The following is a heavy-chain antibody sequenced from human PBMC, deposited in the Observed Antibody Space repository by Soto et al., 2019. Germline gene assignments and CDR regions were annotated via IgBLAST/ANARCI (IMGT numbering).Heavy chain of an antibody. CDR3: ARESGPGSFDWFDA. CDR2: IHYGGST. J-gene: IGHJ5*02. CDR1: GGSLSGGGNY. D-gene: IGHD3-10*01. Sequence: SETLSLTCAVSGGSLSGGGNYWSWIRQLPGKGLEWIGHIHYGGSTYYSPSFKSRVILSVDTSKSQFSLNLTSVTAADTAVYFCARESGPGSFDWFDAWGQGTPVTVSS. V-gene: IGHV4-30-4*01.